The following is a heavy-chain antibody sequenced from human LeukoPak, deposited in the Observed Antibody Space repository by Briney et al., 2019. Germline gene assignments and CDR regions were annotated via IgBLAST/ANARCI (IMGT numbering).Heavy chain of an antibody. J-gene: IGHJ5*02. CDR1: GYTFTSYG. CDR2: ISAYNGNT. Sequence: GASVKVSCKASGYTFTSYGISWVRQAPGQGLEWMGWISAYNGNTNYAQKLQGRVTMTTDTSTSTAYMELRSLRSDVTAVYYCARGRVCSSTSCFNWFDPWGQGTLVTVSS. D-gene: IGHD2-2*01. V-gene: IGHV1-18*01. CDR3: ARGRVCSSTSCFNWFDP.